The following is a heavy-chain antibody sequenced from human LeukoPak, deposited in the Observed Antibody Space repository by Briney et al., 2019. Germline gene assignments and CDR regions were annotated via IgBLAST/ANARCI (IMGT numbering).Heavy chain of an antibody. V-gene: IGHV3-30*02. J-gene: IGHJ6*02. Sequence: PGGSLRLSCAASGFTFSSYGMHWVRQAPGKGLEWVAFIRYDGSNKYYADSVKGRFTISRDNSKNTLYLQMNSLRADDTAVYYCAKDGSWSPYYYYGMDVWGQGTTVTVSS. CDR3: AKDGSWSPYYYYGMDV. D-gene: IGHD6-13*01. CDR2: IRYDGSNK. CDR1: GFTFSSYG.